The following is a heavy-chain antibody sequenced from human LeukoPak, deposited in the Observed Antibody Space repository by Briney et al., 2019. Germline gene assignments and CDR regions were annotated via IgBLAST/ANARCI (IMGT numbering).Heavy chain of an antibody. Sequence: SVKVSCKASGGTFSSYAISWVRQALGQGLEWMGGIIPIFGTANYAQKFQGRVTITTDESTSTAYMELSSLRSEDTAVYYCASLLTGTTEFVDYWGQGTLVTVSS. CDR3: ASLLTGTTEFVDY. CDR1: GGTFSSYA. J-gene: IGHJ4*02. D-gene: IGHD1-7*01. CDR2: IIPIFGTA. V-gene: IGHV1-69*05.